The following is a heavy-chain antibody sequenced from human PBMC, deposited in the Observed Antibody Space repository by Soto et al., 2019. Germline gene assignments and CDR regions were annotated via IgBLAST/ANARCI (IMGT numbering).Heavy chain of an antibody. V-gene: IGHV1-18*01. CDR1: GYTFTSYG. CDR3: ARAGGFLDWLQPSYYYYGMDV. Sequence: VASVKVSCKASGYTFTSYGISWVRQAPGQGLEWMGWISAYNGNTNYAQKLQGRVTMTTDTSTSTAYMELRSLRSDDTAVYYCARAGGFLDWLQPSYYYYGMDVWGQGTTVTVSS. J-gene: IGHJ6*02. CDR2: ISAYNGNT. D-gene: IGHD3-3*01.